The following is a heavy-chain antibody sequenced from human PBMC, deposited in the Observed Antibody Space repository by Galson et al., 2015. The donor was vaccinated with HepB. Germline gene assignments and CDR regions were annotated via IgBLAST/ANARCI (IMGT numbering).Heavy chain of an antibody. CDR3: ARDSGMPRLSWFDP. Sequence: SLRLSCAASGFTFSSYGMHWVRQAPGKGLEWVAVIWYDGSNKYYADSVKGRFTISRDNSKNTLYLQMNSLRAEDTAVYYCARDSGMPRLSWFDPWGQGTLVTVSS. D-gene: IGHD2-2*01. CDR2: IWYDGSNK. J-gene: IGHJ5*02. V-gene: IGHV3-33*01. CDR1: GFTFSSYG.